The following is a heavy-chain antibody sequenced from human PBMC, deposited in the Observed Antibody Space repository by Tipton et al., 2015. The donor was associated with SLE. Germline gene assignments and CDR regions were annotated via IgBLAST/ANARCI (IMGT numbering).Heavy chain of an antibody. CDR2: ISDGGAT. CDR1: GGSISSNY. CDR3: ARGMLTWRGAIIGVDV. J-gene: IGHJ6*02. Sequence: TLSLTCSVSGGSISSNYWIWIRQPPGKGLEWIGYISDGGATNHNPSLKSRVTISVDPAKNQFSLKLTSVTAADTAVYYCARGMLTWRGAIIGVDVWCQGTSVNVSS. D-gene: IGHD2-8*01. V-gene: IGHV4-59*08.